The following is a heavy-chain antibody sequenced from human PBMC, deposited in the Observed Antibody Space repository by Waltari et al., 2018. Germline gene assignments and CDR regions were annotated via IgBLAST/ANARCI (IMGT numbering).Heavy chain of an antibody. CDR3: ATDARGWYYHFDI. Sequence: QVQLVESGGGVVQPGRSLRLSCAASGFTFSSYGMHWVRQAPGKGLEWMGRVDPEDGETIYAQKFQGRVTMTEDTSTDTAYMELSSLRSEDTAVYYCATDARGWYYHFDIWGQGTMVTVSS. V-gene: IGHV1-24*01. CDR1: GFTFSSYG. J-gene: IGHJ3*02. D-gene: IGHD6-19*01. CDR2: VDPEDGET.